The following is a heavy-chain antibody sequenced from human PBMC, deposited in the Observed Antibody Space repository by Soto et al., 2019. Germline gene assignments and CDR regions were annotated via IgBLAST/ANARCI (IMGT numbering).Heavy chain of an antibody. D-gene: IGHD6-6*01. CDR2: ISGSGGTT. Sequence: SLRLSCAACGFPFRSYAMSWVRQAPGKGLEWVSGISGSGGTTYYADPGNGRFTISRDNSKNTLFLQMNTLRADDTAVYYCAKVGPYSTSNRFEPGRQGTLVTVSS. J-gene: IGHJ5*02. CDR3: AKVGPYSTSNRFEP. V-gene: IGHV3-23*01. CDR1: GFPFRSYA.